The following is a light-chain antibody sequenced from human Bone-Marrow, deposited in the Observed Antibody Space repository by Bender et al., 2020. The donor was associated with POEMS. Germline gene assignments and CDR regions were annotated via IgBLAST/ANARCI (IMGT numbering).Light chain of an antibody. Sequence: NFMLTQPHSVSESPGKTVTISCSRSSGSIASNYVQWYQQRPGSSPTTVIYEDNQRPSGVPDRFSGSIDSSSNSASLTISGLKTEDEADYYCQSYYVATSWIFGGGTKVTVL. CDR1: SGSIASNY. CDR2: EDN. J-gene: IGLJ2*01. CDR3: QSYYVATSWI. V-gene: IGLV6-57*01.